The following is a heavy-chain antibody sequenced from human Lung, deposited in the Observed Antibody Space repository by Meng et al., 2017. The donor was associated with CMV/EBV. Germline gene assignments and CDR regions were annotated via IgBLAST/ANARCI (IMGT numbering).Heavy chain of an antibody. CDR1: GYTFTSYG. CDR2: TSTYNSIT. V-gene: IGHV1-18*01. J-gene: IGHJ5*01. Sequence: KVSCKASGYTFTSYGISWVRQAPGQGLEWLGWTSTYNSITNYAQNLQGRVTMTTDTSTSTAYMELRSLRHDDTAVYYCARREGWFDSWGQGTLVTVSS. CDR3: ARREGWFDS.